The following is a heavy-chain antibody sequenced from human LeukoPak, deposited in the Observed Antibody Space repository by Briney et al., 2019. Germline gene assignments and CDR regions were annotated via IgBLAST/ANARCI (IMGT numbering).Heavy chain of an antibody. Sequence: GGSLRLSCAASGFTFSSYTMHWVRQAPGKGLEWVAVISYDGSNKYYADSVKGRFTISRDNSKNTLYLQMNSLRAEDTAVYYCARAAGVRNWFDPWGQGTLVTVSS. CDR1: GFTFSSYT. D-gene: IGHD2-8*01. J-gene: IGHJ5*02. CDR2: ISYDGSNK. V-gene: IGHV3-30*04. CDR3: ARAAGVRNWFDP.